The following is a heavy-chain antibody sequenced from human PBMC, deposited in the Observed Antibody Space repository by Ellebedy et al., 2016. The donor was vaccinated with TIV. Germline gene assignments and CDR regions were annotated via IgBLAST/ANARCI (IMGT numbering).Heavy chain of an antibody. CDR3: ASFDYDVERYYSLDV. CDR1: GASISTYS. CDR2: FFRGGDT. J-gene: IGHJ6*02. Sequence: SETLSLTXTVSGASISTYSWTWIRQPPGKGLEGMGYFFRGGDTNYNPSLESRVFMSIDTSRNQFSLSLSSVTAADTGLYFCASFDYDVERYYSLDVWGQGTTVTVSS. V-gene: IGHV4-59*01. D-gene: IGHD3-16*01.